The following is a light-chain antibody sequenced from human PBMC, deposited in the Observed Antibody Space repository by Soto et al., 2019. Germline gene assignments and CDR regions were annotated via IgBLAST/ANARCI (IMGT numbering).Light chain of an antibody. CDR3: GTWDSSLSVVL. J-gene: IGLJ2*01. CDR2: ENN. CDR1: SSNIGNNY. Sequence: QSVLTQPPSVSAAPGQKVTISCSGSSSNIGNNYVSWYQQLPGTAPKLRIYENNKRPSGIPDRFSGSKSGTSATLDITGLQTGDEADYYCGTWDSSLSVVLFGGGTKLTVL. V-gene: IGLV1-51*02.